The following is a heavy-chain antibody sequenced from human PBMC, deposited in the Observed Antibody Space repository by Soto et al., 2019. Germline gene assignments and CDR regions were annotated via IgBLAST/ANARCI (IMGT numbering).Heavy chain of an antibody. CDR3: ARVPDR. CDR2: IYHSGST. D-gene: IGHD2-2*01. Sequence: SETLSLTCAVSGCSISSGGYSWSWIRQPPGKGLEWIGYIYHSGSTYYNPSLKSRVTISVDRSKNQFSLELSSVTAADTAVYYCARVPDRWGQGTLVTVS. CDR1: GCSISSGGYS. J-gene: IGHJ5*02. V-gene: IGHV4-30-2*01.